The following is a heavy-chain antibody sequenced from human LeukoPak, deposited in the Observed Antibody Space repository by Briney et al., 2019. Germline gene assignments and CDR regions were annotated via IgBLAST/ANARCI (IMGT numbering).Heavy chain of an antibody. CDR3: VQHVGSRWSNNRFDA. V-gene: IGHV3-66*04. Sequence: AGSLTLSCVASGLTLSGNYMSWVRPVPGKLLEWVSTVYRGGGTFYADPVRARFTITRDNSNNTVYLQMNRLRVGDTALYYCVQHVGSRWSNNRFDAWDQGTLVTVS. CDR2: VYRGGGT. D-gene: IGHD6-13*01. CDR1: GLTLSGNY. J-gene: IGHJ5*02.